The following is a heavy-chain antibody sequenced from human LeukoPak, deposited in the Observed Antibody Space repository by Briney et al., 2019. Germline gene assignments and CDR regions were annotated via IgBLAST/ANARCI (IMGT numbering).Heavy chain of an antibody. D-gene: IGHD4-17*01. CDR3: ATLDYGDLTFDY. V-gene: IGHV4-30-4*01. CDR1: GGSISSGDYY. CDR2: IYYSGST. Sequence: PSQTLSLTCTVSGGSISSGDYYWSWIRQPPGKGLEWIGYIYYSGSTYYNPSLKSRVTISVDTSKNQFSLKLSSVTAADTAVYYCATLDYGDLTFDYWGQGTPVTVSS. J-gene: IGHJ4*02.